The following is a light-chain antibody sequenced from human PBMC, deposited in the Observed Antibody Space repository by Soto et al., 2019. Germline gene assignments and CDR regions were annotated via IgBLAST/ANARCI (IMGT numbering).Light chain of an antibody. CDR2: EVS. CDR3: SSYTSSSTLVV. Sequence: QSLLTQPASVSGSPGQSITISCTGTSSDVGGYNYVSWYQQHPGKAPQFMIYEVSNRPSGVSNRFSGSKSGNTASLTISGLQAEDEADYYCSSYTSSSTLVVFGGGTQLTVL. J-gene: IGLJ2*01. CDR1: SSDVGGYNY. V-gene: IGLV2-14*01.